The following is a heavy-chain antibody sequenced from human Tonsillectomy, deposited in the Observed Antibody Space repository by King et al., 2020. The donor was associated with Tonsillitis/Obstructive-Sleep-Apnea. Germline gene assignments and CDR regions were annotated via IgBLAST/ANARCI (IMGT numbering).Heavy chain of an antibody. CDR2: IIPILGIA. J-gene: IGHJ5*02. V-gene: IGHV1-69*09. CDR3: SRARSGLNWFDP. CDR1: GGTFSSYA. Sequence: QVQLVESGAEVKKPGSSVKVSCKASGGTFSSYAISWVRQAPGQGLEWMGRIIPILGIANYAQKFQGRVTITADKSTSTAYMELSSLKSEDTALYYCSRARSGLNWFDPWGQGTLVTVSS.